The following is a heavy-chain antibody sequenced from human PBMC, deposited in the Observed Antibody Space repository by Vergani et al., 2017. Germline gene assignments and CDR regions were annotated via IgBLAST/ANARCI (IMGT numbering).Heavy chain of an antibody. Sequence: EVQLVESGGGLVQPGGSLRLSCAASGFTFNKYWMTWVRQAPGKRLETVANINDNGKTKKYVESVKGRFTISRDNAKRSLYLQMNSLRAEDTGIYYCARDPEYGAYDYWGQGTRVTVSS. CDR2: INDNGKTK. J-gene: IGHJ4*02. CDR3: ARDPEYGAYDY. CDR1: GFTFNKYW. V-gene: IGHV3-7*03. D-gene: IGHD4/OR15-4a*01.